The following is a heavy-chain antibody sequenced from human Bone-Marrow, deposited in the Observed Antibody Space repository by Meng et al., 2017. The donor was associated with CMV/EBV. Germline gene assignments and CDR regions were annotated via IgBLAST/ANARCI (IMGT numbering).Heavy chain of an antibody. CDR3: AKAALATCKVATCYHFDC. CDR2: ISSSSSYI. J-gene: IGHJ4*02. CDR1: GFTFSSYS. Sequence: GESLKISCAASGFTFSSYSMNWVRQAPGKGLEWVSSISSSSSYIYYADSVKGRFTISRDNAKNSLYLQMNSLRAEDTAVYYCAKAALATCKVATCYHFDCWGPGTLVTVPS. V-gene: IGHV3-21*01. D-gene: IGHD2-2*01.